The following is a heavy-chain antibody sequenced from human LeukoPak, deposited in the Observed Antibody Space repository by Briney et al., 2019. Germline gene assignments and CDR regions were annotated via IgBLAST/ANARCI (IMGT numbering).Heavy chain of an antibody. V-gene: IGHV4-59*08. CDR2: IYYSGST. CDR1: GGSISSYY. J-gene: IGHJ4*02. D-gene: IGHD6-19*01. Sequence: SETLSLTCTVSGGSISSYYWSWIRQPPGKGLEWIGYIYYSGSTNYNPSLKSRVTISVDTSKNQFSLKLSSVTAADTAVYYCARGEAAVAGSSPFDYWGQGTLVTVSS. CDR3: ARGEAAVAGSSPFDY.